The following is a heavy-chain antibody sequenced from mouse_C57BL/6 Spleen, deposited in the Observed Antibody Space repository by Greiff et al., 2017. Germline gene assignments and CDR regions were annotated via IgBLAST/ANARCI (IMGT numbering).Heavy chain of an antibody. CDR1: GYTFTSYT. CDR3: ARCDYDWFAY. D-gene: IGHD2-4*01. CDR2: INPSSGYT. V-gene: IGHV1-4*01. J-gene: IGHJ3*01. Sequence: VQRVESGAELARPGASVKMSCKASGYTFTSYTMHWVKQRPGQGLEWIGYINPSSGYTKYNQKFKDKATLTADKSSSTAYMQLSSLTSEDSAVYYCARCDYDWFAYWGQGTLVTVSA.